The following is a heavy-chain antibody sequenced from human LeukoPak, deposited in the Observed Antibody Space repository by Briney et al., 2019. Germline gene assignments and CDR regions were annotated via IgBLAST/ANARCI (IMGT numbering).Heavy chain of an antibody. V-gene: IGHV5-51*01. CDR3: ARQDSSGYYYGGYFDY. CDR1: GYSFTSYW. CDR2: IYPGDSDT. J-gene: IGHJ4*02. Sequence: PGESLKISCKGSGYSFTSYWIGWVRQMPGKGLEWMGIIYPGDSDTRYSPSFQGQVTISADKSISTAYLQWSSLKASDTAMYYCARQDSSGYYYGGYFDYWGQGTLVTVSS. D-gene: IGHD3-22*01.